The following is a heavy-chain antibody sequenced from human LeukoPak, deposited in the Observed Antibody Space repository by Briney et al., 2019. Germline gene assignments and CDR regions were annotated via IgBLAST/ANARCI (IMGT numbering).Heavy chain of an antibody. Sequence: PGGSLRLSCAASGFTFNSYAMTWVRQAPGKGLEWVSSITGGGDTTYYADSVRGRFTISRDNSKNTLSLQINSLRAEDTAVYYCAKERSEVVVAATNYWGQGTLVTVPS. V-gene: IGHV3-23*01. CDR1: GFTFNSYA. CDR3: AKERSEVVVAATNY. D-gene: IGHD2-15*01. J-gene: IGHJ4*02. CDR2: ITGGGDTT.